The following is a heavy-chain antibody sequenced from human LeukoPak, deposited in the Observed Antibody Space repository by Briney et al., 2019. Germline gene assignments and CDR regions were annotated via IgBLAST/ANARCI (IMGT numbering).Heavy chain of an antibody. CDR1: GGSISSYY. CDR3: ARAPFGYSSSWYSGMDV. Sequence: PSETLSLTCTVSGGSISSYYWSWIRQPPGKGLEWIGYIYYSGSTNYNPSLKSRVTISVDTSKNQFSLKLSSVTAADTAVYYCARAPFGYSSSWYSGMDVWGKGTTVTVSS. CDR2: IYYSGST. D-gene: IGHD6-13*01. J-gene: IGHJ6*04. V-gene: IGHV4-59*12.